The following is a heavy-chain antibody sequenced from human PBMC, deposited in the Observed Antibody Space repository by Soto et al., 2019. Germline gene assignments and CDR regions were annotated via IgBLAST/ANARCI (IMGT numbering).Heavy chain of an antibody. CDR2: ISYDGSNK. D-gene: IGHD6-19*01. CDR3: AKVSSSGWYASGDLDY. J-gene: IGHJ4*02. Sequence: QVQLVESGGGVVQPGRSLRLSCAASGFTFSSYGMHWVRQAPGKGLEWVAVISYDGSNKYYADSVKGRFTISRDNSKNTLYLQMNSLRAEDTAVYYCAKVSSSGWYASGDLDYWGQGTLVTVSS. CDR1: GFTFSSYG. V-gene: IGHV3-30*18.